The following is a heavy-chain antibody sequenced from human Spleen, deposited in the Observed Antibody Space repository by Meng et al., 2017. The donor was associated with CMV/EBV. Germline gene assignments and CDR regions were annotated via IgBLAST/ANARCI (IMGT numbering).Heavy chain of an antibody. Sequence: GGSLRLSCAASGFGFSNFDMHWVRQAPGKGLEWVSSISSSSSYIYYADSVKGRFTISRDNAKNSLYLQMNSLRAEDTAVYYCARDRHRRFLEWLFAPNWFDPWGQGTLVTVSS. CDR2: ISSSSSYI. D-gene: IGHD3-3*01. CDR3: ARDRHRRFLEWLFAPNWFDP. V-gene: IGHV3-21*01. CDR1: GFGFSNFD. J-gene: IGHJ5*02.